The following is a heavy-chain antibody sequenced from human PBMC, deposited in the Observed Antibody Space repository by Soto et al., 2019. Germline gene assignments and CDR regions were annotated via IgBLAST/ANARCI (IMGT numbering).Heavy chain of an antibody. CDR2: IYYSGST. D-gene: IGHD3-3*01. CDR1: GGSISSGGYY. J-gene: IGHJ6*02. V-gene: IGHV4-31*03. Sequence: SETLSLTCTVSGGSISSGGYYWSWIRQHPGKGLEWIGYIYYSGSTYYNPSLKSRVTISVDTSKNQFSLKLSSVTAADTAVYYCARERTIFGVVIANYGMDVWGQGTTVTVSS. CDR3: ARERTIFGVVIANYGMDV.